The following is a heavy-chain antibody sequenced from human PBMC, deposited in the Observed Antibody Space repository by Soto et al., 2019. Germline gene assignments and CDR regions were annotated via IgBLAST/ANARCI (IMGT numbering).Heavy chain of an antibody. D-gene: IGHD1-26*01. CDR2: IIPIFGTA. J-gene: IGHJ6*02. CDR3: ARGVQGSYSAYYGMDV. Sequence: QVQLVQSGADVKKPGSSVKVSCKASGGTFSSYAISWVRQAPGQGLEWMGGIIPIFGTANYAQKFQGRVTITADESTSTAYMELSSLRSEDMAVYYRARGVQGSYSAYYGMDVWGQVTTVTVSS. V-gene: IGHV1-69*01. CDR1: GGTFSSYA.